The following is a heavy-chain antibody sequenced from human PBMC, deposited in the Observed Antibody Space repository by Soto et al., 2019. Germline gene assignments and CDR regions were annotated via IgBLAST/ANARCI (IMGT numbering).Heavy chain of an antibody. V-gene: IGHV3-9*01. D-gene: IGHD1-26*01. CDR2: ISWNSVTI. CDR1: GFNFVDHA. J-gene: IGHJ5*02. Sequence: PGGALRLACAASGFNFVDHAIHWVRHTPGKGLEWVSGISWNSVTINYADSIKGRFTISRDNAKRTLYLQMNNLRPADTAMYFCVRSSGSQPRAGWFDPWGQGTLVTVSS. CDR3: VRSSGSQPRAGWFDP.